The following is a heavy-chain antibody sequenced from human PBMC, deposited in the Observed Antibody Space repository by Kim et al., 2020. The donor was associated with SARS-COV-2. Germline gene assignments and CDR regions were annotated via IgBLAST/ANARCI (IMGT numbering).Heavy chain of an antibody. Sequence: GSTTYNPSLKSRVTISVDTSKNQFSLKLSSVTAADTAVYYCARRSVATDYWGQGTLVTVSS. J-gene: IGHJ4*02. CDR2: GST. V-gene: IGHV4-34*01. D-gene: IGHD2-15*01. CDR3: ARRSVATDY.